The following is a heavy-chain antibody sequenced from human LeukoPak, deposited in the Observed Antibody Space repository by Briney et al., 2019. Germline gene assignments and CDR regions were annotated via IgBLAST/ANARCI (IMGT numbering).Heavy chain of an antibody. J-gene: IGHJ4*02. Sequence: ASVKVSCKVSGYTLTELSMHWVRQAPGKGLEWMGGFDPEDGETIYAQKFQGRATMTEYTSTDTAYMELSCLRSEDTAVYYCATDPVVVTAPYFDYWGQGTLVTVSS. CDR1: GYTLTELS. CDR2: FDPEDGET. D-gene: IGHD2-21*02. V-gene: IGHV1-24*01. CDR3: ATDPVVVTAPYFDY.